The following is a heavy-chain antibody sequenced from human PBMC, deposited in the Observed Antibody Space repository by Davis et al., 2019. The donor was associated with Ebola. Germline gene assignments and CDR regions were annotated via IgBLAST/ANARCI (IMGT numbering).Heavy chain of an antibody. V-gene: IGHV3-64*01. CDR2: ISSNGGST. J-gene: IGHJ6*02. CDR1: GFTFSSYA. D-gene: IGHD5-18*01. CDR3: ARGGYSYGLWGVDGMDV. Sequence: GGSLRLSCAASGFTFSSYAMHWVRQAPGKGLEYVSAISSNGGSTYYANSVKGRFTIARDNSKNTLYLQMNSLRAEDTAVYYCARGGYSYGLWGVDGMDVWGQGTTVTVSS.